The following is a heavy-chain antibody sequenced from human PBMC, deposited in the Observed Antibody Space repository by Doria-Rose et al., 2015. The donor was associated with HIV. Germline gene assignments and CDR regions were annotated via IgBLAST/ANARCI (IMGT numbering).Heavy chain of an antibody. Sequence: SGPVLVKPTETLTLTCTVSGVSLSSPGMGVSWLRQPPGKALEWFANIFADDERSYKTSLQSRLTISRGTSKSQVVLTMTDMDPVDTATYYCARIKSSRWYHKYYFDFWGQGTLVIVSA. V-gene: IGHV2-26*01. CDR1: GVSLSSPGMG. CDR2: IFADDER. CDR3: ARIKSSRWYHKYYFDF. D-gene: IGHD6-13*01. J-gene: IGHJ4*02.